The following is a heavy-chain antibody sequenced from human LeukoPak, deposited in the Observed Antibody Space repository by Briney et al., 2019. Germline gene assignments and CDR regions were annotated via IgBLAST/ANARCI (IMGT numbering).Heavy chain of an antibody. J-gene: IGHJ6*03. V-gene: IGHV3-11*01. Sequence: GGSLRLSCAASGFTFSDYYMSWIRQAPGKGLEWVSYISSSGSTIYYADSVKGRFAISRDNAKNSLYLQMNSLRSEDTAVYYCARAREERGGSGSKLVARSGGPMQYYYYYYMDVWGKGTTVTVSS. CDR1: GFTFSDYY. CDR2: ISSSGSTI. D-gene: IGHD3-10*01. CDR3: ARAREERGGSGSKLVARSGGPMQYYYYYYMDV.